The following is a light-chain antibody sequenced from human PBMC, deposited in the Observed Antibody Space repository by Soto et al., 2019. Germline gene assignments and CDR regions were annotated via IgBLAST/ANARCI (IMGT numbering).Light chain of an antibody. CDR1: QNVSSSY. Sequence: EIVLTQSPGTLSLSPGERATLSCRASQNVSSSYLAWYQHKPGQAPRLLIYGASNRATGIPDRVSGSGSGTDFTLTISRLEPEDFAVYYCQQYGSSPFTFGGGTKVDIK. V-gene: IGKV3-20*01. J-gene: IGKJ4*01. CDR3: QQYGSSPFT. CDR2: GAS.